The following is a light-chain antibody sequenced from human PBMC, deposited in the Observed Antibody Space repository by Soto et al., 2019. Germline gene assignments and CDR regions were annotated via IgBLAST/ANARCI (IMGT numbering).Light chain of an antibody. J-gene: IGKJ2*01. Sequence: DIPMTPSPSSLSASVGDRVTITCRASQGVSAYLLWYQQRQGRAPKLLIYAASNLLSGVPSRFCGSLSGTNFTLTVSSLNPEDFAAYYCQQNYKTPHTFGQGTKLETK. V-gene: IGKV1-39*01. CDR2: AAS. CDR1: QGVSAY. CDR3: QQNYKTPHT.